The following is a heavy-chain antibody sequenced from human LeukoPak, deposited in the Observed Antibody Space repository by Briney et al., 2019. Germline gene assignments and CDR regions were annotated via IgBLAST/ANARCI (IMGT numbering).Heavy chain of an antibody. CDR2: ISPRSETI. D-gene: IGHD3-16*01. Sequence: GESLRLSCATSGFSFNRRGMNWVRHPPGKGLEWVSYISPRSETIYYAESVKGRFTVSRDDSEDSLYLQMHTLRAEDTAVYYCARIDGPTVFTYYMDLWGKGTTVTVAS. V-gene: IGHV3-48*04. J-gene: IGHJ6*03. CDR3: ARIDGPTVFTYYMDL. CDR1: GFSFNRRG.